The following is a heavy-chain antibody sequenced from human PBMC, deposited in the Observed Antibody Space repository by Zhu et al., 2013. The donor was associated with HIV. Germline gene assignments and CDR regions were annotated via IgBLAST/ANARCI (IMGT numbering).Heavy chain of an antibody. J-gene: IGHJ4*02. CDR1: GYTFTGYY. CDR2: INPNSGGT. V-gene: IGHV1-2*02. Sequence: QVQLVQSGAEVKKPGASVKVSCKASGYTFTGYYMHWVRQAPGQGLEWMGWINPNSGGTNYAQKFQGRVTMTRDTSISTAYMELSRLRSDDTAVYYCARGFSSARSGGGNYFDYWGQGTLVTVSS. D-gene: IGHD3-22*01. CDR3: ARGFSSARSGGGNYFDY.